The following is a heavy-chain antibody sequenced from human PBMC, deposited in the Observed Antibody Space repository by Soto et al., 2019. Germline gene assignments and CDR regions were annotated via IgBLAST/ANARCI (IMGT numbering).Heavy chain of an antibody. CDR2: IYYSGST. D-gene: IGHD3-16*01. V-gene: IGHV4-59*01. CDR1: GGSISSYY. CDR3: ARAWGRVFDY. J-gene: IGHJ4*02. Sequence: QVQLQESGPGLVKPSETLSLTCTVSGGSISSYYWSWIRQPPGKGLEWIGYIYYSGSTNYNPSLKSRVTISVDTSKNQFSPKLSSVTAADTAVYYCARAWGRVFDYWGQGTLVTVSS.